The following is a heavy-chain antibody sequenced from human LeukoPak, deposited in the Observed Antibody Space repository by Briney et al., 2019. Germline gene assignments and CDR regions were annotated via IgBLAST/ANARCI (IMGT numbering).Heavy chain of an antibody. V-gene: IGHV3-30*03. Sequence: PGGSLRLSCAASGFTFSSYGMHWVRQAPGKGLEWVAVISYDGSNKYYADSVKGRFTISRDNAKNSLYLQMNSLRAEDTAVYYCARGPRDNTIFGVVTNGAYYYYGMDVWGQGTTVTVSS. D-gene: IGHD3-3*01. J-gene: IGHJ6*02. CDR3: ARGPRDNTIFGVVTNGAYYYYGMDV. CDR1: GFTFSSYG. CDR2: ISYDGSNK.